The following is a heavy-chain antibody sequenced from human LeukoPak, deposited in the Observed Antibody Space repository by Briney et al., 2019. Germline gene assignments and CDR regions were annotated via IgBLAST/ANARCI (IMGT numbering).Heavy chain of an antibody. J-gene: IGHJ5*02. V-gene: IGHV4-30-2*01. D-gene: IGHD1-14*01. CDR3: ARASRNWFDP. CDR2: IYHSGST. CDR1: GGSISSGGYS. Sequence: MSSETLSLTCAVSGGSISSGGYSWSWIRQPPGKGLEWIGYIYHSGSTYYNPSLKSRVTISVDRSKNQFSLKLSSVTAADTAVYYCARASRNWFDPWGQGTLVTVSS.